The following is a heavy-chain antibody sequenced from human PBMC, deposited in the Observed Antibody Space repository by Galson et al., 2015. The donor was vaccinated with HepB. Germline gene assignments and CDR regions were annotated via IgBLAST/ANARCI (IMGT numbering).Heavy chain of an antibody. CDR2: INTNTGNP. CDR1: GYTFTSYA. J-gene: IGHJ4*02. CDR3: ARTLYGSGRRSHDY. Sequence: SVKVSCKASGYTFTSYAMNWMRQAPGQGLEWMGWINTNTGNPTYAQGFTGRFVFSLDTSVSTAYLQISSLKAEDTAVYYCARTLYGSGRRSHDYWGQGTLVTVSS. V-gene: IGHV7-4-1*02. D-gene: IGHD3-10*01.